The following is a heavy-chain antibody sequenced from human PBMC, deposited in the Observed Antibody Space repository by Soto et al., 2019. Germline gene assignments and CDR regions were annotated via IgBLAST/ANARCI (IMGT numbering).Heavy chain of an antibody. CDR3: ARGGVSTRTFDY. J-gene: IGHJ4*02. V-gene: IGHV5-51*01. D-gene: IGHD3-3*01. CDR1: GYNFAGYW. Sequence: ESLKISSKGSGYNFAGYWIAWARQMPGKGLELMGIIYPSDSDTRYRPSFQGQVTISADKSISSAYLQWSSLGASDTAMYYCARGGVSTRTFDYWGQGTPVTVSS. CDR2: IYPSDSDT.